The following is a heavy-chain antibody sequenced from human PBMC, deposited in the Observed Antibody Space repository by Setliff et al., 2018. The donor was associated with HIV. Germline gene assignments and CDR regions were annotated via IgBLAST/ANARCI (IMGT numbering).Heavy chain of an antibody. CDR2: VYTSGSTSGST. CDR3: ARGPSRLMVYGVPRGAFDI. V-gene: IGHV4-61*09. D-gene: IGHD2-8*01. J-gene: IGHJ3*02. CDR1: GGSISSGTYY. Sequence: SETLSLTCTVSGGSISSGTYYWSWIRQPAGKGLEWIGHVYTSGSTSGSTSYNPSLKSRVTTSVDTTKNQLSLNLSSVTAADTAVYYCARGPSRLMVYGVPRGAFDIWGQGTKVTVSS.